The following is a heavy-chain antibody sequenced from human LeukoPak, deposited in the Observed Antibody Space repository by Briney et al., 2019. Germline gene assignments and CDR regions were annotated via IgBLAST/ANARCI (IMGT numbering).Heavy chain of an antibody. Sequence: GGSLRLSCAASGFTFSDYAMHWVRQAPGKGLEWVSGITWTSGAMGYADSVRGRFTISRDNTKNSLYLQMNTLKVEDTALYYCAKDLTGSSSGSFDYWGQGTLVTVSS. D-gene: IGHD6-6*01. CDR3: AKDLTGSSSGSFDY. J-gene: IGHJ4*02. CDR1: GFTFSDYA. V-gene: IGHV3-9*01. CDR2: ITWTSGAM.